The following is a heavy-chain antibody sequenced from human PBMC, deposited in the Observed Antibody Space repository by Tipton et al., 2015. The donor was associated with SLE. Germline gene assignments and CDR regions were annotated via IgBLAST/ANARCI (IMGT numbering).Heavy chain of an antibody. CDR3: AKAALGDGDYGYFQH. Sequence: GSLRLSCAASGFTFSSYAMSWVRQAPGKGLEWVSAISGSGGSTYYADSVKGRFTISRDNSKNTLYLQMNSLRAEDTAAYYCAKAALGDGDYGYFQHWGQGTLVTVSS. CDR2: ISGSGGST. CDR1: GFTFSSYA. J-gene: IGHJ1*01. D-gene: IGHD4-17*01. V-gene: IGHV3-23*01.